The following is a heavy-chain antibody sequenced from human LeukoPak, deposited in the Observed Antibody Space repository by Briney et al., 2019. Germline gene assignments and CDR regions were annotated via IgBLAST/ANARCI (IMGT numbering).Heavy chain of an antibody. D-gene: IGHD3-3*01. CDR2: MNPNSGNT. Sequence: GPVKVSCKASGYTFTSYDINWVRQATGQGLERMGWMNPNSGNTGYAQKFQGRVTMTRNTSISTAYMELSSLRSEDTAVYYCARGTITIFGVKQFDPWGQGTLVTVSS. V-gene: IGHV1-8*01. CDR3: ARGTITIFGVKQFDP. CDR1: GYTFTSYD. J-gene: IGHJ5*02.